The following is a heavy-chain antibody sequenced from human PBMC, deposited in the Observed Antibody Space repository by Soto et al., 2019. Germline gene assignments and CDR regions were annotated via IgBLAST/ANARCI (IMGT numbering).Heavy chain of an antibody. CDR3: ARVNPPHDYSKGVPAAYMDV. J-gene: IGHJ6*03. CDR2: IYYSGST. D-gene: IGHD4-4*01. CDR1: GGSISSGGYY. V-gene: IGHV4-31*03. Sequence: SETLSLTCTVSGGSISSGGYYWSWIRQHPGKGLEWIGYIYYSGSTYYNPSLKSRVTISVDTSKNQFSLKLSSVTAADTAVYYCARVNPPHDYSKGVPAAYMDVWGKGTTVTVSS.